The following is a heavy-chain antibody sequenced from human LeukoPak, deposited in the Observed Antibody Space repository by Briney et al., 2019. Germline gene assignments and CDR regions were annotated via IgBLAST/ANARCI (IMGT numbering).Heavy chain of an antibody. Sequence: GGSLRLSCAASGFTFSSYGMHWVRQAPGKGLEWVSYISSGGSTIYYADSVKGRFTISRDNAKNSLYLQMNSLRAEDTAVYYCARDRYSGYCTITTCYGDFDYWGQGTPVTVSS. V-gene: IGHV3-48*04. CDR1: GFTFSSYG. CDR2: ISSGGSTI. CDR3: ARDRYSGYCTITTCYGDFDY. D-gene: IGHD2-2*01. J-gene: IGHJ4*02.